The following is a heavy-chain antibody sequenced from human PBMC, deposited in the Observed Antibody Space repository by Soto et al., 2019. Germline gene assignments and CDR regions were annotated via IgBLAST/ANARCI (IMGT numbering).Heavy chain of an antibody. D-gene: IGHD3-10*01. CDR1: GFTFSSYA. J-gene: IGHJ4*02. Sequence: EVQLLESGGGLVQPGGSLRLSCAASGFTFSSYAMSWVRQAPGKGLEWVSAISGSGGSTYYADSVKGRFTISRDNSKNTLYLQMNSLRAADTAVYYCAKAPTNYGSGSYYYYWGQGTLVTVSS. CDR3: AKAPTNYGSGSYYYY. V-gene: IGHV3-23*01. CDR2: ISGSGGST.